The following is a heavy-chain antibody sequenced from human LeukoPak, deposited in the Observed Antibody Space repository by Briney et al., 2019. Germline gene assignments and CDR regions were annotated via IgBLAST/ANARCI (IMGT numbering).Heavy chain of an antibody. J-gene: IGHJ5*01. V-gene: IGHV3-48*04. CDR1: GLTFSKYS. Sequence: GGSLRLSCAASGLTFSKYSMTWVRQAPGKGPEWVSFIDTSSTTMYYTDSVKGRFTISRDNAKNSLYLQMNSLKVEDTAIYYCARDNWVDCWGQGTLVTVSS. CDR2: IDTSSTTM. CDR3: ARDNWVDC.